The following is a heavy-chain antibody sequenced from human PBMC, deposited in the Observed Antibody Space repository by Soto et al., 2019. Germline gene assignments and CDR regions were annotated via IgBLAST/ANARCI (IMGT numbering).Heavy chain of an antibody. V-gene: IGHV3-33*01. CDR2: IWDDGRRK. CDR1: RFTFSLYG. CDR3: ATWQGSLNFHY. Sequence: GGSLRLSCAASRFTFSLYGMHWVRQAPGKGLEWVAAIWDDGRRKDYADSVKDRLFISRDNSKNTLYLQLDSLRPEDTAVYYCATWQGSLNFHYWGQGTLVTVSS. J-gene: IGHJ4*02.